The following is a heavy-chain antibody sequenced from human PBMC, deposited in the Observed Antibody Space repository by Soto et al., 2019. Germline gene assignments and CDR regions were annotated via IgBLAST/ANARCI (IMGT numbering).Heavy chain of an antibody. D-gene: IGHD2-21*02. V-gene: IGHV4-30-4*08. CDR1: GGSISSEYFH. CDR2: IHYTGSI. J-gene: IGHJ6*02. Sequence: QVQLQQSGPGLVEPSQTLSLTCAVSGGSISSEYFHWTWIRQSPGKGLEWIGYIHYTGSIMYNPSFKSRRTMAADTTKNQFSLQLTSVTAADTAVYFCAREDDGGDRDYYGLDVWGQGTTVTVSS. CDR3: AREDDGGDRDYYGLDV.